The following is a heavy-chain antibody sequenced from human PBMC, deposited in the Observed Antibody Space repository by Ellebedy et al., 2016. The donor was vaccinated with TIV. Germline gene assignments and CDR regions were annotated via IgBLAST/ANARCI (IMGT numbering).Heavy chain of an antibody. J-gene: IGHJ4*02. CDR3: ARRESYRSIDY. V-gene: IGHV3-9*01. Sequence: GGSLRLSXEASGFSFDAYAMHWVRHAPGKGLEWVSGISWNSGRIGYADSVKGRFTISRDNAKNFLFLQMNSLRAEDTAVYYCARRESYRSIDYWGQGTLVTVSS. CDR2: ISWNSGRI. CDR1: GFSFDAYA. D-gene: IGHD1-26*01.